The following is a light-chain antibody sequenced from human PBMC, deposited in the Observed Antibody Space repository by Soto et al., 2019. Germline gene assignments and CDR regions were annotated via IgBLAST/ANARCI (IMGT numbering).Light chain of an antibody. J-gene: IGKJ2*01. CDR2: GAS. Sequence: EIVLTQSPGTLSLSPGERATLSCRASQSVSSSYLAWYQQKPGQAPRLLIYGASSRDTGIPDRFSGSGSGTDFTLTISSLEPEDFAVYYCQQYGSSPNTFGQGTKLEIK. CDR1: QSVSSSY. CDR3: QQYGSSPNT. V-gene: IGKV3-20*01.